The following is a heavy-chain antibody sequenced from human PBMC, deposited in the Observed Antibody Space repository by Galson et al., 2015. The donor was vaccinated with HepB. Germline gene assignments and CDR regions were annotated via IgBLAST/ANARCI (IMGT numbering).Heavy chain of an antibody. Sequence: SETLSLTCTVSGGSISSYYWSWIRQPPGKGLEWIGYIYYSGSTNYNPSLKSRVTISVDTSKNQFSLKLSSVTAADTAVYYCARHPGVGDGMDVWGQGTTVTVSS. J-gene: IGHJ6*02. CDR3: ARHPGVGDGMDV. CDR2: IYYSGST. D-gene: IGHD3-16*01. V-gene: IGHV4-59*08. CDR1: GGSISSYY.